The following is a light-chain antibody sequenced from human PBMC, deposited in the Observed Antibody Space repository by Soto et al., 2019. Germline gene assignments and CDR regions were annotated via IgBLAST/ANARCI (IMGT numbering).Light chain of an antibody. V-gene: IGKV3D-20*02. J-gene: IGKJ5*01. CDR1: QSVSSSY. CDR2: DAS. Sequence: EIVFTQSPGTLSLSPGERATLSCRASQSVSSSYLAWYQQKPGQAPRLLIYDASNRATGIPARFSGSGSGTDCTLIIGSLEPEDFALYYCQQRSNWPITFGQGTRLEIK. CDR3: QQRSNWPIT.